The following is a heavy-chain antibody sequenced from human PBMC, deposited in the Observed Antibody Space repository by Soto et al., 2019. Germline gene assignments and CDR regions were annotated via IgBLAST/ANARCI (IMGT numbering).Heavy chain of an antibody. CDR3: ARHGFNQQLVLDKFRFDP. V-gene: IGHV5-51*01. J-gene: IGHJ5*02. D-gene: IGHD3-3*01. CDR1: EYTCNTHC. Sequence: GEFMRDSYKVSEYTCNTHCIGWMSQMHGKGLEWMGLIYPGDSDTRYSPSFQGQVTISADKSTSTAYLEWSSLKASDTAMYYCARHGFNQQLVLDKFRFDPWGQGTQVTVSS. CDR2: IYPGDSDT.